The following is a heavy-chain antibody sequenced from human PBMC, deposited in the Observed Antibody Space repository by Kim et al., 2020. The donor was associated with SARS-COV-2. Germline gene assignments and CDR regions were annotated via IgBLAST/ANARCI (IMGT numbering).Heavy chain of an antibody. D-gene: IGHD3-9*01. CDR3: AREKYDILTAYPPYLYYGIDI. CDR1: QLTFTDSA. J-gene: IGHJ6*02. V-gene: IGHV3-30*04. CDR2: ISFDGTYI. Sequence: GGSLRLSCTASQLTFTDSAMHWVRQAPGKGLEWVTVISFDGTYIYYADSVKGRFTISRDNSKNTLYLQMNSLRPADTAVYYCAREKYDILTAYPPYLYYGIDIWGQGTTVTVSS.